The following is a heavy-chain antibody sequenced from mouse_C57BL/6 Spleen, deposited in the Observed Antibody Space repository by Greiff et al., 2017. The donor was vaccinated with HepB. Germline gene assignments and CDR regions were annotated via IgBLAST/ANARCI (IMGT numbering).Heavy chain of an antibody. D-gene: IGHD1-1*01. CDR1: GYAFTNYL. V-gene: IGHV1-54*01. Sequence: VQLQQSGAELVRPGTSVKVSCKASGYAFTNYLIEWVKQRPGQGLEWIGVINPGSGGTNYNEKFKGKATLTADKSSSTAYMQLSSLTSEDSAVYFCARYYGTEYYFDYWGQGTTLTVSS. CDR2: INPGSGGT. CDR3: ARYYGTEYYFDY. J-gene: IGHJ2*01.